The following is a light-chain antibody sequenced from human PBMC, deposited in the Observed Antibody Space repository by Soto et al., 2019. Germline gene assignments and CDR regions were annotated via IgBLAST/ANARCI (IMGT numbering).Light chain of an antibody. V-gene: IGLV1-40*01. J-gene: IGLJ3*02. CDR3: QSDDSSLNGSV. CDR2: GNS. Sequence: QLVLTQPPSVSGAPGQRVTISCTGSSSNIGAGYDVHWYQQLPGIAPKLLIYGNSNRPSGVPDRFSGSKSGTSASLAITGLQAEDEADYYCQSDDSSLNGSVFGGGTQLTVL. CDR1: SSNIGAGYD.